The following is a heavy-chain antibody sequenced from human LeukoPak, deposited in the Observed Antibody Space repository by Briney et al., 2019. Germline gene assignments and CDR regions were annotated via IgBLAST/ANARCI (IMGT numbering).Heavy chain of an antibody. V-gene: IGHV3-23*01. Sequence: PGGSLRLSCAASGFTFSSYAMNWVRQAPGKGLEWVSGIGPSGDRTHYADSVKGRVTISRDNSKRTMYLQMNSLRVEDTAVYYCARDLAWGWFDPWGQGTLVTVSS. CDR3: ARDLAWGWFDP. J-gene: IGHJ5*02. CDR1: GFTFSSYA. D-gene: IGHD3-16*01. CDR2: IGPSGDRT.